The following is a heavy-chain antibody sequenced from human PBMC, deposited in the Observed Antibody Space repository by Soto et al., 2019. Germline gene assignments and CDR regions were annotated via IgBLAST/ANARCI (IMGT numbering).Heavy chain of an antibody. CDR3: ARGGSGTIMGPMY. V-gene: IGHV1-3*04. D-gene: IGHD2-8*01. Sequence: ASVKVSCKASGYPVSTYAMHWERQAPGQNLEWMGAIDTGNGDTEYSQKFQGRVSITRDTSARTAYMELNSLRSEDTAVYYCARGGSGTIMGPMYWGQGTLVTVSS. CDR2: IDTGNGDT. J-gene: IGHJ4*02. CDR1: GYPVSTYA.